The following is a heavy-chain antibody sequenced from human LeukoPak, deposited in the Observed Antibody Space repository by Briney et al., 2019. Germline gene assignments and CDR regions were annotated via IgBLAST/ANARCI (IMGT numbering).Heavy chain of an antibody. CDR1: GFTFGDYA. CDR2: IRSKAYGGTT. D-gene: IGHD6-19*01. V-gene: IGHV3-49*04. Sequence: PGRSLRLSCTASGFTFGDYAMSWVRQAPGKGLEWVGFIRSKAYGGTTEYAASVKGRSTISRDDSKSIAYLQMNSLKTEDTAVYYCTRHSSAWAFDYWGQGTLVTVSS. CDR3: TRHSSAWAFDY. J-gene: IGHJ4*02.